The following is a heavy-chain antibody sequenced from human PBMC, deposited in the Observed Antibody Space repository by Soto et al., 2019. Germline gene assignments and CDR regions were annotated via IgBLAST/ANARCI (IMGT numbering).Heavy chain of an antibody. CDR2: IYTSGST. Sequence: NPSETLSLTCTVSGGSISSYYWSWIRQPAGKGLEWIGRIYTSGSTNYNPSLKGRVTMSVDTSKNQFSLKLSSVTAADTAVYYCARDHGAVAGTGYYYGMDVWGQGTTVTVSS. D-gene: IGHD6-19*01. CDR3: ARDHGAVAGTGYYYGMDV. J-gene: IGHJ6*02. CDR1: GGSISSYY. V-gene: IGHV4-4*07.